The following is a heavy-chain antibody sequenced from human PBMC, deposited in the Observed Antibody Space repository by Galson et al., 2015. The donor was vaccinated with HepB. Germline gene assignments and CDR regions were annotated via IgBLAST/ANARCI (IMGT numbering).Heavy chain of an antibody. CDR2: IDPSDSYT. Sequence: QSGAEVKKPGESLRISCKGSGYSFTSYWISWVRQMPGKGLEWMGRIDPSDSYTNYSPSFQGHVTISADKSISTAYLQWSSLKASDTAMYYCATVMHTGIVGADDAFDIWGQGTMVTASS. J-gene: IGHJ3*02. D-gene: IGHD1-26*01. V-gene: IGHV5-10-1*01. CDR3: ATVMHTGIVGADDAFDI. CDR1: GYSFTSYW.